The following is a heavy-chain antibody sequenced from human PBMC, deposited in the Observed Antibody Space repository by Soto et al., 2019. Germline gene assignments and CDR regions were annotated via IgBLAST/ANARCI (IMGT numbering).Heavy chain of an antibody. J-gene: IGHJ6*02. V-gene: IGHV4-59*08. CDR1: GGSISSYY. D-gene: IGHD6-6*01. CDR3: ATHRPSSYYGVDV. CDR2: IYYSGST. Sequence: PSETLSLTCTVSGGSISSYYWSWIRQPPGKGLEWIGYIYYSGSTNYNPSLKSRVTISVDTSKNQFSLKLSSVTAADTAVYYCATHRPSSYYGVDVWGQGTTVTVSS.